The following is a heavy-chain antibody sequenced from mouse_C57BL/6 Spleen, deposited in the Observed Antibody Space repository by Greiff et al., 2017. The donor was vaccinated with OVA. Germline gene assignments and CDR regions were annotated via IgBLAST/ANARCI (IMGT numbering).Heavy chain of an antibody. D-gene: IGHD1-1*01. J-gene: IGHJ2*01. V-gene: IGHV8-8*01. CDR3: ARIVHYYGSSYENYFDD. CDR1: GFSLSTFGMG. Sequence: QVTLKVSGPGILQPSQTLSLTCSFSGFSLSTFGMGVGWIRQPSGKGLEWLAPIWWDDDKYYNPALKSRLTISKDTSKNQVFLKIANVDTADTATYYCARIVHYYGSSYENYFDDWGQGTTRTVSS. CDR2: IWWDDDK.